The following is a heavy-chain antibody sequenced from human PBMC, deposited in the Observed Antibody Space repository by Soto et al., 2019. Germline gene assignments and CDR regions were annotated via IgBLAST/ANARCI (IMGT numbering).Heavy chain of an antibody. Sequence: EVPLVESGGGLVQPGGSLRLSCAVSGFTVSSHYMSWVRQAPGKGLEWVSVIYSGGSTYYADSVKGRFTISRDNSKNTLYLQMNSLRAEDSAVYYCAKHDWFDPWGQGTLVTVCS. CDR2: IYSGGST. V-gene: IGHV3-66*04. J-gene: IGHJ5*02. CDR3: AKHDWFDP. CDR1: GFTVSSHY.